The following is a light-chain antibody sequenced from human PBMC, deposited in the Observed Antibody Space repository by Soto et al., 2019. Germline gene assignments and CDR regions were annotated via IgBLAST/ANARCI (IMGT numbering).Light chain of an antibody. J-gene: IGLJ1*01. CDR1: SSDVGGYNY. CDR3: CSYAGNSPYV. Sequence: QSALTQPRSVSGSPGQSVTISCTGTSSDVGGYNYVSWYQQHPGKAPKLMIYDVSKRPSGVPDRFSGSKSGSAASLTISGLQAEDEADYYCCSYAGNSPYVFGTGTKLTVL. CDR2: DVS. V-gene: IGLV2-11*01.